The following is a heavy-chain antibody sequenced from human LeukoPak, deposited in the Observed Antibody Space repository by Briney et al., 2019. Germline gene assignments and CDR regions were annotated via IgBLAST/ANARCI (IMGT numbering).Heavy chain of an antibody. CDR1: GFTVSSNY. CDR2: IYGGGTT. J-gene: IGHJ4*02. D-gene: IGHD3-3*01. CDR3: ARVLLYYDFWSGYTHSWPVDY. V-gene: IGHV3-53*01. Sequence: GGSLRLSCAASGFTVSSNYMSWVRQAPGKGLEWVSVIYGGGTTYYADSVKGRFTISRDNSKNTLYLQMNSLRAEDTAVYYCARVLLYYDFWSGYTHSWPVDYWGQGTLVTVSS.